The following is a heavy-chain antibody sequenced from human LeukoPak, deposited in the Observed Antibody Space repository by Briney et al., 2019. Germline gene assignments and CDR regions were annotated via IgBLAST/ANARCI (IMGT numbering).Heavy chain of an antibody. CDR2: IGARGDVT. V-gene: IGHV3-23*01. Sequence: GGSLRLSCTVSGFAFSGYAMSWVRQAPGNGPEWGSSIGARGDVTYSAVSVKGRFTISRDSSTNTLYLQLSSLRAEDTAIYYCARGGSVFAYFFDYWGQGTLVTVSS. D-gene: IGHD3-10*01. CDR1: GFAFSGYA. J-gene: IGHJ4*02. CDR3: ARGGSVFAYFFDY.